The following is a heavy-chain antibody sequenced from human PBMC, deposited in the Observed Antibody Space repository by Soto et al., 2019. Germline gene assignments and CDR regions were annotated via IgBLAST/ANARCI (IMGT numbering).Heavy chain of an antibody. J-gene: IGHJ6*02. CDR2: ISAYNGNT. CDR1: GYTFTSYG. Sequence: ASVKVSCKASGYTFTSYGISRVRQAPGQGLEWMGWISAYNGNTNYAQKLQGRVTMTTDTSTSTAYMELRSLRSDDTAVYYCARADDSSGYYYYYGMDVWGQGTTVTVSS. CDR3: ARADDSSGYYYYYGMDV. D-gene: IGHD3-22*01. V-gene: IGHV1-18*01.